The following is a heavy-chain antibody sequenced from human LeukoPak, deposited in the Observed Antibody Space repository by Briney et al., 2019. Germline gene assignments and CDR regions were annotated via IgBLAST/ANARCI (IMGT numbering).Heavy chain of an antibody. CDR3: ARAPLPADYYGSGSHGSSFDY. J-gene: IGHJ4*02. CDR1: GYTFTSYY. V-gene: IGHV1-46*01. Sequence: GASVKVSCKASGYTFTSYYMHWVRQAPGQGLEWMGIINPSGGSTSYAQKFQGRVTMTRDMSTSTVYMELSSLRSEDTAVYYCARAPLPADYYGSGSHGSSFDYWGQGTLVTVSS. CDR2: INPSGGST. D-gene: IGHD3-10*01.